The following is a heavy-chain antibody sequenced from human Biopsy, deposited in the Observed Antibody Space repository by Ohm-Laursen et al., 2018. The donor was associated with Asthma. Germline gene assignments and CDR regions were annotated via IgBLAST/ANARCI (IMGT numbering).Heavy chain of an antibody. CDR3: ARAQDYYDSRGYYRSFDY. V-gene: IGHV4-31*03. D-gene: IGHD3-22*01. CDR1: YGSITSGGYY. CDR2: IYYSGST. Sequence: SDTLPLTCSVSYGSITSGGYYWTWIRQHPGKGLEWIGFIYYSGSTYYNPSLKSRVGISIDTSKDQFSLKLSSVTAADTAVYYCARAQDYYDSRGYYRSFDYWGQGTLVTVSS. J-gene: IGHJ4*02.